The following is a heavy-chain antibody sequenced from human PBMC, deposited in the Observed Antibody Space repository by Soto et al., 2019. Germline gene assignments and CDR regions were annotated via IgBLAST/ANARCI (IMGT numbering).Heavy chain of an antibody. V-gene: IGHV3-21*01. Sequence: EVQLVESGGGLVKPGGSLRLSCAASGFTFSSYSMNWVRQAPGKGLEWVSSISSSSSYIYYADSVKGRFTISRDNAKNSLYLQMNRLRAEDTAVYYCARGPRGYSSGWLVDYWGQGTLVTVSS. CDR3: ARGPRGYSSGWLVDY. CDR1: GFTFSSYS. D-gene: IGHD6-19*01. J-gene: IGHJ4*02. CDR2: ISSSSSYI.